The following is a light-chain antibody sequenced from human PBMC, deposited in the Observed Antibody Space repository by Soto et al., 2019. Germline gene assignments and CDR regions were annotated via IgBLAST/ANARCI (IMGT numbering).Light chain of an antibody. CDR2: VAF. CDR3: QQYNNWPPLT. V-gene: IGKV3-15*01. J-gene: IGKJ4*01. CDR1: QSVGSN. Sequence: EIVMTQSPVTLSVSPGEGATLSCRASQSVGSNLAWYQQKPGQAPRLLIYVAFTRATGVPARFSGSGSGTEFTLTIASLQAEDFAVYYCQQYNNWPPLTFGGGTKVEIK.